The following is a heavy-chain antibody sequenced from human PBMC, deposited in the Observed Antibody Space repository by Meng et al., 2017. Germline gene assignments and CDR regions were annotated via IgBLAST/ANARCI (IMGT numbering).Heavy chain of an antibody. CDR3: ARDGGGLAVDDAFDI. Sequence: GPDWRNPSRTWSPPFACTGAPCSGVSYDWIWDRPPAGQGLEWIGRIYTSGSTNYNPSLKSRVTISVDTSKNQFSLKLSSVTAADTAVYYCARDGGGLAVDDAFDIWGQGTMVTVSS. J-gene: IGHJ3*02. CDR1: GAPCSGVSYD. CDR2: IYTSGST. V-gene: IGHV4-61*02. D-gene: IGHD2-21*01.